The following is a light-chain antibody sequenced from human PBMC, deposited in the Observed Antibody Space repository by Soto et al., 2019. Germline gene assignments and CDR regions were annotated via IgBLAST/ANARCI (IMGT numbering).Light chain of an antibody. V-gene: IGKV1-5*01. CDR2: DAS. CDR3: QQYNIYSP. CDR1: QSISCW. J-gene: IGKJ5*01. Sequence: DVQMTQSPSTLSASVGDRVTITCRASQSISCWLAWYQQKPGKAPKLLIYDASSLESGVPSRFSGSGSGTEFTLTISSLQPDDFATYYCQQYNIYSPFGQGTRLRL.